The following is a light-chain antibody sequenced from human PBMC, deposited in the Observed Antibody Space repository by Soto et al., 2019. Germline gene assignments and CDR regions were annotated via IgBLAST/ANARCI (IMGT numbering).Light chain of an antibody. Sequence: DIQMTQSQSSLSASVGDRVTITCRASQGISNYLSWYQQKPGKVPKLLIYAASTLQSGFPSRFSGSASGTDFTLTISILQPEDVATYYCQKYNSGSFFFGQGTKLAIK. CDR2: AAS. J-gene: IGKJ2*01. CDR1: QGISNY. CDR3: QKYNSGSFF. V-gene: IGKV1-27*01.